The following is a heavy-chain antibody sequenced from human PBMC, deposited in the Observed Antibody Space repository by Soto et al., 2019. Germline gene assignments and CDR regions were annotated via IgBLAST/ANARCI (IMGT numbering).Heavy chain of an antibody. V-gene: IGHV3-33*01. Sequence: GGSLRLSCAASGFTFSSYGMHWVRQAPGKGLEWVAVIWYDGSNKYYADSVKGRFTISRDNSKNTLYLQMNSLRAEDTAVYYCARDYGESYYYYGMDVWGQGTTVTVSS. CDR2: IWYDGSNK. J-gene: IGHJ6*02. D-gene: IGHD4-17*01. CDR3: ARDYGESYYYYGMDV. CDR1: GFTFSSYG.